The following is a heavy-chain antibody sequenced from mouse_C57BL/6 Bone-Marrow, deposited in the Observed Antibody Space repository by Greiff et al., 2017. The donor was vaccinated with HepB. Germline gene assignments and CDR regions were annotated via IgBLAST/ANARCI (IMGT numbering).Heavy chain of an antibody. V-gene: IGHV7-1*01. Sequence: EVKVVESGGGLVQSGRSLRLSCATSGFTFSDFYMEWVRQAPGKGLEWIAASRNKANDYTTEYSASVKGRFIVSRDTSQSILYLQMNALRAEDTAIYYCARDENDYDGGFAYWGQGTLVTVSA. J-gene: IGHJ3*01. CDR3: ARDENDYDGGFAY. CDR2: SRNKANDYTT. CDR1: GFTFSDFY. D-gene: IGHD2-4*01.